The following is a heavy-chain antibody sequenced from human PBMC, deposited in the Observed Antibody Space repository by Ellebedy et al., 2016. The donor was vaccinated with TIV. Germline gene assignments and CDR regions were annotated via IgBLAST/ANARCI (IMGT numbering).Heavy chain of an antibody. V-gene: IGHV3-23*01. CDR3: AKDRDDYGDYVFDY. CDR2: ISGSDGTT. Sequence: GESLKISXAASGFPFSTAGMTWVRQAPGKGLEWVSLISGSDGTTYYADSVKGRFTIYRDNSKDTLYLQMNSLRAEDTALYYCAKDRDDYGDYVFDYWGQGTLVTVSS. D-gene: IGHD4-17*01. CDR1: GFPFSTAG. J-gene: IGHJ4*02.